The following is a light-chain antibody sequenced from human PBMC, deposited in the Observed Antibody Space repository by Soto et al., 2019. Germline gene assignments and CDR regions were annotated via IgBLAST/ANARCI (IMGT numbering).Light chain of an antibody. CDR2: EVS. CDR1: SSDVGGYNY. J-gene: IGLJ1*01. Sequence: QSALTQPPSASGSPGQSVTISCTGTSSDVGGYNYVSWYQQHPGKAPKLMIYEVSKRPSGVPDRFSGSKSGNTASLTVSGLQDEDEYDYYCSSYAGSNNVFGTGTKVTVL. V-gene: IGLV2-8*01. CDR3: SSYAGSNNV.